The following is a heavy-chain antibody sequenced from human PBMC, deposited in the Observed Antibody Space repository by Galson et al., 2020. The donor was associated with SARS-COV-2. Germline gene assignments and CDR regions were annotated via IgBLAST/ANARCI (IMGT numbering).Heavy chain of an antibody. CDR2: INCYGNTT. V-gene: IGHV3-74*01. J-gene: IGHJ4*02. Sequence: RGSLKLSCAASGITFSTYSMHWVRQSPGKGLAWVSRINCYGNTTSYADSVNGRFTVSRDNAKNTLYLQMNSLRVEDTAVYYCSATRLYWGQGTLVTVSS. CDR3: SATRLY. CDR1: GITFSTYS. D-gene: IGHD2-15*01.